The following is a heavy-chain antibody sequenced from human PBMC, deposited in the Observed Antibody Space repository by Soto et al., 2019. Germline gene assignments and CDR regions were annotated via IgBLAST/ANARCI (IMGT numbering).Heavy chain of an antibody. D-gene: IGHD2-8*01. V-gene: IGHV1-69*13. J-gene: IGHJ6*02. CDR3: ARGAVLMGYSYYGMDF. Sequence: GASVKVSCKASGGTFSSYAISWVRQAPGQGLEWMGGIIPIFGTANYAQKFQGRVTITADESTSTAYMELSSLRSEDTAVYYCARGAVLMGYSYYGMDFWGQGTTVTLS. CDR2: IIPIFGTA. CDR1: GGTFSSYA.